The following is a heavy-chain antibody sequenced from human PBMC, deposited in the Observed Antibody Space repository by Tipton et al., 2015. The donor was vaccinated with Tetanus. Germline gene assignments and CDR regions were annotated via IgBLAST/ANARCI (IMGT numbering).Heavy chain of an antibody. CDR1: GGSISSGGYY. CDR3: AGGGGSCWPDDHLAFDI. CDR2: IYYSGST. D-gene: IGHD6-13*01. Sequence: TLSLTCTVSGGSISSGGYYWSWIRQHPGKGLEWIGYIYYSGSTYYNPSLKSQVTISVDTSKNQFSLKLSSVTAADTAVYYCAGGGGSCWPDDHLAFDIWAQGTVVSVSS. V-gene: IGHV4-31*01. J-gene: IGHJ3*02.